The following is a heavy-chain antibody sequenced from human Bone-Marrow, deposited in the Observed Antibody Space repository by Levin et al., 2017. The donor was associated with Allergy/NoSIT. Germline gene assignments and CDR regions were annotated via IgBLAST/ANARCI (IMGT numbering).Heavy chain of an antibody. CDR1: GFTFSTFSTFA. Sequence: GGSLRLSCAASGFTFSTFSTFAMAWVRQAPGRGLEWVSGISDSGDRTYYADSVKGRFTISRDKSKNTLYLQMNSLRSEDTAVYCCAKTLNSGWAVNWFDPWGQGTLVTVSS. V-gene: IGHV3-23*01. D-gene: IGHD6-19*01. CDR2: ISDSGDRT. CDR3: AKTLNSGWAVNWFDP. J-gene: IGHJ5*02.